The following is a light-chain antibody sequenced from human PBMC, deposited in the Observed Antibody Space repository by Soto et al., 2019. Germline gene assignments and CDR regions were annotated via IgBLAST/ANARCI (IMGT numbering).Light chain of an antibody. CDR3: QQFNNWPHT. V-gene: IGKV3-15*01. J-gene: IGKJ5*01. CDR1: QSVSSSY. CDR2: GAS. Sequence: EIVLTQSPGTLSLSPGERATLSCRASQSVSSSYLAWYQQKPGQAPRLLIYGASSRATGIPARFSGSGSGTEYTLTISNLQAEDFEVYYCQQFNNWPHTFGQGTRLEIK.